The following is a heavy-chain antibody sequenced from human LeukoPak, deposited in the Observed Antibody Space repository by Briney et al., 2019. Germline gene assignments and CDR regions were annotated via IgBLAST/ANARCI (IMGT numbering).Heavy chain of an antibody. D-gene: IGHD6-13*01. Sequence: SETLSLTCSVSGGSIISRDHYWDWIRQPPGKGLQWIGSIYYTGSTYYNPSVESRVTISVDTSKNQFSLDLGSATAADTAVYYCATGYLRLDYWGQGSLVTVSS. CDR3: ATGYLRLDY. CDR1: GGSIISRDHY. CDR2: IYYTGST. V-gene: IGHV4-39*01. J-gene: IGHJ4*02.